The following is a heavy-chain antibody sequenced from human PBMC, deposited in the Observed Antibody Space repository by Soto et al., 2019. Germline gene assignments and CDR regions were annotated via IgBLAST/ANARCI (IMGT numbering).Heavy chain of an antibody. CDR1: SGSISSSKW. V-gene: IGHV4-4*02. CDR3: AREIAAAGTYYYYGMDV. D-gene: IGHD6-13*01. J-gene: IGHJ6*02. Sequence: SETLSLTCVVSSGSISSSKWWSWVRQPPGKGLEWIGEIHESGSTNYNPSLKSRVTISVDTSKNQFSLKLSSVTAADTAVYYCAREIAAAGTYYYYGMDVWGQGTTVTVSS. CDR2: IHESGST.